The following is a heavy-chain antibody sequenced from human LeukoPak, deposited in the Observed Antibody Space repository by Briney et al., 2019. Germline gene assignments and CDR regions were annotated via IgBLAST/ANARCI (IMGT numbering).Heavy chain of an antibody. CDR1: GFTFSSYG. Sequence: GGSLRLSCAASGFTFSSYGMHWVRQAPGKGLEWVAVISYDGPNKYYADSVKGRFTISRDDSKSTLYLQMNSLRAEDTTVYYCAKEKLPSGYSFLTDYWGQGTLVTVSS. CDR2: ISYDGPNK. V-gene: IGHV3-30*18. D-gene: IGHD5-18*01. J-gene: IGHJ4*02. CDR3: AKEKLPSGYSFLTDY.